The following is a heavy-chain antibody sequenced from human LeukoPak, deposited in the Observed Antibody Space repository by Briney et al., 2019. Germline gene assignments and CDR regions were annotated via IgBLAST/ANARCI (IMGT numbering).Heavy chain of an antibody. D-gene: IGHD6-19*01. CDR1: GFTFSSHG. CDR3: ARLIAVAGTYDAFDI. CDR2: ISGSGVST. Sequence: PGGSLRLSCAASGFTFSSHGMSWVRQAPGQGLEWVSVISGSGVSTYYADSVKGRFTISRDNAKNSLYLQMNSLRAEDTAVYYCARLIAVAGTYDAFDIWGQGTMVTVSS. J-gene: IGHJ3*02. V-gene: IGHV3-23*01.